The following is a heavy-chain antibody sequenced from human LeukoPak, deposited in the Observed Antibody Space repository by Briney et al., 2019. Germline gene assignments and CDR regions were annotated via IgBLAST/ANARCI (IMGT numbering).Heavy chain of an antibody. CDR3: TRLGASEWELRFDY. J-gene: IGHJ4*02. CDR2: IRSKANSYAT. Sequence: PGGSLRLSCAASGFTFSGSAMHWVRQASGKGLEWVGRIRSKANSYATAYAASVKGRFTISRDDSKNTAYLQMNSLKTEDTAVYYCTRLGASEWELRFDYWGQGTLVTVSS. D-gene: IGHD1-26*01. V-gene: IGHV3-73*01. CDR1: GFTFSGSA.